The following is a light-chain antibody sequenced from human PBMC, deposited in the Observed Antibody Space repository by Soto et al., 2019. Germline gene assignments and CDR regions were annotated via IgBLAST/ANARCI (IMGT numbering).Light chain of an antibody. J-gene: IGLJ2*01. CDR1: SSDVGGYNY. CDR3: SSYAGSNNLV. V-gene: IGLV2-8*01. Sequence: QSALTQPPSASGSPGQSVTISCTGTSSDVGGYNYVSWYQQHPGKAPKLMIYEVSKRPSGGADRFSGSKSGNTAYLTVSGLQADDEADYYCSSYAGSNNLVFGGGTKHTVL. CDR2: EVS.